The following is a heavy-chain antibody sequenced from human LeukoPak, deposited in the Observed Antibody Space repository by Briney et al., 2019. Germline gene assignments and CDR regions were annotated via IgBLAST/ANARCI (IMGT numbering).Heavy chain of an antibody. J-gene: IGHJ4*02. Sequence: GGSLRLSCTASGFIFSTNNMIWVRQAPGKGLEWVSDISSAGSTLYYADSVRGRFAISRDNDNGVMFFQMDSLTDGVTAYHCCGRDGMGDYWVEGTLVVVSS. CDR3: GRDGMGDY. CDR2: ISSAGSTL. V-gene: IGHV3-48*02. CDR1: GFIFSTNN. D-gene: IGHD3-16*01.